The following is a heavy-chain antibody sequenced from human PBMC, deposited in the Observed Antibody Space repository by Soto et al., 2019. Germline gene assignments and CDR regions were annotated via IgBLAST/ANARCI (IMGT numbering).Heavy chain of an antibody. CDR1: GGSISSGDYY. Sequence: PSETLSLTCTVSGGSISSGDYYWSWIRQPPGKGLEWIGYIYYSGSTYYNPSLKSRVTISVDTSKNQFSLKLSSVTAADTAVYYCARSGYGSGSPYGMDVWGQGTTVTVSS. V-gene: IGHV4-30-4*01. CDR3: ARSGYGSGSPYGMDV. D-gene: IGHD3-10*01. CDR2: IYYSGST. J-gene: IGHJ6*02.